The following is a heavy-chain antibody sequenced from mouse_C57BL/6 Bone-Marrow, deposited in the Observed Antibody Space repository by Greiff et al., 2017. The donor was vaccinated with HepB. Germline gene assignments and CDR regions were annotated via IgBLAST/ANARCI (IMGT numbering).Heavy chain of an antibody. D-gene: IGHD1-1*01. CDR3: TPTGYWYFDV. CDR2: IDPENGDT. V-gene: IGHV14-4*01. CDR1: GFNIKDDY. J-gene: IGHJ1*03. Sequence: EVKLMESGAELVRPGASVKLSCTASGFNIKDDYMHWVKQRPEQGLEWIGWIDPENGDTEYASKFQGKATITADTSSNTAYLQLSSLTSEDTAVYYCTPTGYWYFDVWGTGTTVTVSS.